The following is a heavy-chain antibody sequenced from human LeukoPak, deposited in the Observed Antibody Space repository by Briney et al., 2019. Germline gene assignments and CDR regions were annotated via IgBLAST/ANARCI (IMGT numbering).Heavy chain of an antibody. CDR1: GGSFSGYY. D-gene: IGHD6-6*01. Sequence: SETLSLTCTVYGGSFSGYYWSWIRQPPGKGLEWIGEINHSGSTNYNPSLKSRVTISVDTSKNQFSLNLSSVTAADTAVYYCATEIQNIAGRVYWGQGTLVTVSS. CDR3: ATEIQNIAGRVY. V-gene: IGHV4-34*01. CDR2: INHSGST. J-gene: IGHJ4*02.